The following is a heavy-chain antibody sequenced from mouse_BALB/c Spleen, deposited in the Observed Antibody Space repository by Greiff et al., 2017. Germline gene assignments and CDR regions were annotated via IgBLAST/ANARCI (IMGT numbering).Heavy chain of an antibody. CDR2: IRLKSNNYAT. V-gene: IGHV6-6*02. J-gene: IGHJ3*01. CDR1: GFTFSNYW. D-gene: IGHD2-4*01. Sequence: EVKLMESGGGLVQPGGSMKLSCVASGFTFSNYWMNWVRQSPEKGLEWVAEIRLKSNNYATHYAESVKGRFTISRDDSKSSVYLQMNNLRAEDTGIYYCTRPYDYDEGTWFAYWGQGTLVTVSA. CDR3: TRPYDYDEGTWFAY.